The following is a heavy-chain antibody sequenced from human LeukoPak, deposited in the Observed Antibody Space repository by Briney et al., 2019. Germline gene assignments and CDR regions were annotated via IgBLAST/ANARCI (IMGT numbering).Heavy chain of an antibody. D-gene: IGHD3-10*01. Sequence: SETLSLTCTVSGGSISSYYWSWIRQPPGKGLEWIGYIYYSGSTNYNPSLKSRVTISVDTSKNQFSLKLSSVTAADTAVYYCARDRGDYGSGSYYPRAYYYYYMDVWGKGTTVTISS. J-gene: IGHJ6*03. CDR3: ARDRGDYGSGSYYPRAYYYYYMDV. CDR1: GGSISSYY. V-gene: IGHV4-59*12. CDR2: IYYSGST.